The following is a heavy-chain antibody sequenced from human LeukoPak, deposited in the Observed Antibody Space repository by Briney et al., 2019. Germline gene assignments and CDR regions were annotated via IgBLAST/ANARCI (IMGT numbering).Heavy chain of an antibody. J-gene: IGHJ3*02. Sequence: ASVNVSCKASGGTFSSYAISWVRQAPGQGLEWMGWIIPILGIANYAQKFQGRVTITADESTSTAYMELSSLRSEDTAVYYCARGGVVPAAGAFDIWGQGTMVTVSS. D-gene: IGHD2-2*01. CDR3: ARGGVVPAAGAFDI. V-gene: IGHV1-69*10. CDR2: IIPILGIA. CDR1: GGTFSSYA.